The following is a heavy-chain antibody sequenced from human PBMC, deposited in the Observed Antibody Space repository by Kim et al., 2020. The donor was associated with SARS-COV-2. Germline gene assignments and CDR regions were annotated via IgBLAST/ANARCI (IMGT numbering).Heavy chain of an antibody. CDR2: IIPIFGTA. CDR1: GGTFSSYA. Sequence: SVKVSCKASGGTFSSYAISWVRQAPGQGLEWMGGIIPIFGTANYAQKFQGRVTITADESTSTAYMELSSLRSEDTAVYYCATTTRVIVVVVAATGYAFDIWGQGTMVTVSS. D-gene: IGHD2-15*01. V-gene: IGHV1-69*13. J-gene: IGHJ3*02. CDR3: ATTTRVIVVVVAATGYAFDI.